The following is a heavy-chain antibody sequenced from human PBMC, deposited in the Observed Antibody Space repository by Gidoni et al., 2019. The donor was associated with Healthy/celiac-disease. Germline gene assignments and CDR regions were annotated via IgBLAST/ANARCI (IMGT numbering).Heavy chain of an antibody. J-gene: IGHJ4*02. CDR1: GFPVSTAW. V-gene: IGHV3-15*01. CDR2: SKSKTDGGTT. CDR3: TTDGWLAQYYYDSSGYARGFFDY. Sequence: EVPLVESGGGLVKPGGSLRLSCAASGFPVSTAWMSWVLQAPGKGLEWVGRSKSKTDGGTTEYAAHVKGRCTISRDDSKNTLYLQMNSLKTEDTAVYYCTTDGWLAQYYYDSSGYARGFFDYWGQGTLVTVSS. D-gene: IGHD3-22*01.